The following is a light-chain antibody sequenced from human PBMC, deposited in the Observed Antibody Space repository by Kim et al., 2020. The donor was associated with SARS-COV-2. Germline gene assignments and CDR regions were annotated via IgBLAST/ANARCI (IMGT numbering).Light chain of an antibody. CDR1: SSNIGSNY. J-gene: IGLJ3*02. Sequence: QRVTISCSGSSSNIGSNYVYWYQQRPGTAPKLLIYRNNQRPSGVPDRFSGSKSGTSASLAISGLRSEDEADYYCAAWDDSLSVNWVFGGGTQLTVL. CDR2: RNN. V-gene: IGLV1-47*01. CDR3: AAWDDSLSVNWV.